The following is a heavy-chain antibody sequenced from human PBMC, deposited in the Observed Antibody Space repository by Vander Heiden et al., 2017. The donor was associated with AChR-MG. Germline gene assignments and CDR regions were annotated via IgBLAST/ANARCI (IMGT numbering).Heavy chain of an antibody. CDR3: ARGHSGRGQQLVPVDY. CDR2: IGTAGDT. Sequence: EVQLVESGGGLVQPGGSLRLSCAASGFTFSSYDMHWVRQATGKGLEWVSAIGTAGDTYYPGSVKGRFTISRENAKNSWYLKMNSLRAGETAVYYCARGHSGRGQQLVPVDYWGQGTLVTVSS. D-gene: IGHD6-13*01. V-gene: IGHV3-13*01. J-gene: IGHJ4*02. CDR1: GFTFSSYD.